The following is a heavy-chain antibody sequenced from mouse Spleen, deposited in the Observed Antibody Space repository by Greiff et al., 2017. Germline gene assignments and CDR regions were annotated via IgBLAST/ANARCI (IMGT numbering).Heavy chain of an antibody. CDR1: GYSFTDYN. Sequence: EVQLQQSGPELVKPGASVKISCKASGYSFTDYNMNWVKQSNGKSLEWIGVINPNYGTTSYNQKFKGKATLTVDQSSSTAYMQLNSLTSEDSAVYYCARADDNYYYGSSPYYAMDYWGQGTSVTVSS. V-gene: IGHV1-39*01. CDR3: ARADDNYYYGSSPYYAMDY. CDR2: INPNYGTT. J-gene: IGHJ4*01. D-gene: IGHD1-1*01.